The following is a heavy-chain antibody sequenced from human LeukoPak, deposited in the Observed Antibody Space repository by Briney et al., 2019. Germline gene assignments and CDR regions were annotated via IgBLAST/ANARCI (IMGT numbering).Heavy chain of an antibody. V-gene: IGHV3-21*01. CDR3: ARDPLRYLRVGHYDY. J-gene: IGHJ4*02. CDR2: IDYDSSHI. CDR1: GFTFSSNR. Sequence: PGGSLRLSCAASGFTFSSNRMNWVRQAPGKGLEWVSSIDYDSSHIYYVASVRGRFTISRDNARNSVYLQMNSLRVEDTAVYYCARDPLRYLRVGHYDYWGQGTLVVVSS. D-gene: IGHD3-9*01.